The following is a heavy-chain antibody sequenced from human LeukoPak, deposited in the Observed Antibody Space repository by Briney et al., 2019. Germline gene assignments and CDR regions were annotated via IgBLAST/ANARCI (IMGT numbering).Heavy chain of an antibody. CDR1: GYTFTGYY. D-gene: IGHD3-22*01. V-gene: IGHV1-2*02. CDR3: ARDSYYYDSSGYPPSFGY. Sequence: ASVKVSCKASGYTFTGYYMHWVRQAPGQGLEWMGWINPNSGGTNYAQKFQGRVTMTRDTSISTAYMELSRLRSDDTAVYYCARDSYYYDSSGYPPSFGYWGQGTLVTVSS. J-gene: IGHJ4*02. CDR2: INPNSGGT.